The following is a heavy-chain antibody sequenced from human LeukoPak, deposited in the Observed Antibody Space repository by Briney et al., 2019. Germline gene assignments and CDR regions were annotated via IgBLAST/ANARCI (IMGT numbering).Heavy chain of an antibody. V-gene: IGHV3-9*01. D-gene: IGHD3-22*01. CDR2: ISWNSGSI. Sequence: PGGSLRLSCAASGFTFDDYAMHWVRQAPGKGLEWVSGISWNSGSIGYADSVKGRFTISRDNAKNSLYLQMNTLRAEDTAVYYCARDLWVPVITPGTTTHDYWGQGTLVTVSS. CDR3: ARDLWVPVITPGTTTHDY. J-gene: IGHJ4*02. CDR1: GFTFDDYA.